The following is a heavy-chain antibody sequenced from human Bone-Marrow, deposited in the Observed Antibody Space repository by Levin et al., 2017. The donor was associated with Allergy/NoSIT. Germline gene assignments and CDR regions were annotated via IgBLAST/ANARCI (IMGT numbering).Heavy chain of an antibody. J-gene: IGHJ4*02. CDR3: ARPEYSSSSGGVRPYFDY. CDR2: IIPILGIA. V-gene: IGHV1-69*04. D-gene: IGHD6-6*01. CDR1: GGTFSSYA. Sequence: ASVKVSCKASGGTFSSYAISWVRQAPGQGLEWMGRIIPILGIANYAQKFQGRVTITADKSTSTAYMELSSLRSEDTAVYYCARPEYSSSSGGVRPYFDYWGQGTLVTVSS.